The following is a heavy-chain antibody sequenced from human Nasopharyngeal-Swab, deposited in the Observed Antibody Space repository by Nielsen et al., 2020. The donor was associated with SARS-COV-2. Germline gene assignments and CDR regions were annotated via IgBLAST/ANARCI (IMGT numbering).Heavy chain of an antibody. V-gene: IGHV3-30*18. CDR1: GFTFSSYG. CDR3: AKLVRGVRTESKPFDY. Sequence: GGSLRLSCAASGFTFSSYGMHWVRQAPGKGLEWVAVISYDGSNKCYADSVKGRFTISRDNSKNTLYLQMNSLRAEDTAVYYCAKLVRGVRTESKPFDYWGQGTLVTVSS. D-gene: IGHD3-10*01. J-gene: IGHJ4*02. CDR2: ISYDGSNK.